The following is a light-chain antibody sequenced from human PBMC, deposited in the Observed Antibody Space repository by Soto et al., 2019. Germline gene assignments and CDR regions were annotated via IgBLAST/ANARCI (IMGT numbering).Light chain of an antibody. J-gene: IGLJ1*01. CDR1: NIGSKA. Sequence: SYELTQPHSVSVATAQMARITCGGNNIGSKAVHWYQQKPGQDPVLVIYSDSNRPSGVPDRFSGSKSGNTAALTVSGLQAEDEAYYYCSSYAGRSMYVFGTGTKVTVL. CDR3: SSYAGRSMYV. CDR2: SDS. V-gene: IGLV3-12*02.